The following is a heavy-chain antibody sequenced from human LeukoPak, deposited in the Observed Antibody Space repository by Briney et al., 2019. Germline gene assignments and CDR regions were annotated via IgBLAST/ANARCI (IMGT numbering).Heavy chain of an antibody. Sequence: SETLSLTCTVSGASITGGDLYWGSIRQPPGKGLEWIGSIHYSGNTYYNPTLKSRVTIYIDTSKNQFSLKLSSVTAADTAVYYCARRTYSSSWYFDYWGQGTLVTVSS. V-gene: IGHV4-39*01. CDR1: GASITGGDLY. D-gene: IGHD6-13*01. J-gene: IGHJ4*02. CDR2: IHYSGNT. CDR3: ARRTYSSSWYFDY.